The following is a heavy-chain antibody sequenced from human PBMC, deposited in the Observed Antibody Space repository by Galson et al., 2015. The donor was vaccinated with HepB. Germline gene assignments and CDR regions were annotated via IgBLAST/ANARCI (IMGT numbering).Heavy chain of an antibody. CDR3: ARKSLPRITMVRGVMGFDY. CDR1: GYTFTSYY. D-gene: IGHD3-10*01. V-gene: IGHV1-46*01. Sequence: SVKVSCKASGYTFTSYYMHWVRQAPGQGLEWMGIINPSGGSTSYAQKFQGRVTMTRDTSTSTVYMELSSLRSEDTAVYYCARKSLPRITMVRGVMGFDYWGQGTLVTVSS. CDR2: INPSGGST. J-gene: IGHJ4*02.